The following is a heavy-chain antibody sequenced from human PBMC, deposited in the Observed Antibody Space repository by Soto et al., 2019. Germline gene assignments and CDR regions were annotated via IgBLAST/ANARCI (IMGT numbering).Heavy chain of an antibody. J-gene: IGHJ4*02. Sequence: ASVKVSCKASGYTFTSYYMHWVRQAPGQGLEWMGIINPSGGSTSYAQKFQGRVTMTRDTPTSTVYMELSSLRSEDTAVYYCARDEPPLEGATRTPFDYWGQGTLVTVSS. CDR3: ARDEPPLEGATRTPFDY. CDR2: INPSGGST. D-gene: IGHD1-26*01. CDR1: GYTFTSYY. V-gene: IGHV1-46*01.